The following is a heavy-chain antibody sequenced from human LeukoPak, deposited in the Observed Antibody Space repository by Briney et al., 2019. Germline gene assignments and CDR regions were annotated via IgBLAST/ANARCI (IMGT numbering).Heavy chain of an antibody. CDR2: IKEDGSEK. Sequence: GGSLRLSCAASGFRFSSYAMSWVRQAPGKGLQWVASIKEDGSEKYYVDSVKGRFTISRDNAQNSVYLQMNSLRAEDTAVYYCARVYSGSRDYWRQGTLVTVSS. J-gene: IGHJ4*02. V-gene: IGHV3-7*05. CDR1: GFRFSSYA. D-gene: IGHD1-26*01. CDR3: ARVYSGSRDY.